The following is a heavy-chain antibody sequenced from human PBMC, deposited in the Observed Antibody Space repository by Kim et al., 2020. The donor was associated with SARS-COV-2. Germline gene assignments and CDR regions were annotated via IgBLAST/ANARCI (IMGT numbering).Heavy chain of an antibody. V-gene: IGHV3-33*01. D-gene: IGHD2-2*01. J-gene: IGHJ6*02. CDR3: ARLSCSSKLCYGRYEYSYYYAVDV. Sequence: GGSLRLSCTASAFAFSNYGMLWVRQAPGKGLEWVAVIWYDGSNKYYSDSVKGRFTISRDNSENTLYLQMNSLRAEDTAVYHCARLSCSSKLCYGRYEYSYYYAVDVWGQGTTVTVSS. CDR1: AFAFSNYG. CDR2: IWYDGSNK.